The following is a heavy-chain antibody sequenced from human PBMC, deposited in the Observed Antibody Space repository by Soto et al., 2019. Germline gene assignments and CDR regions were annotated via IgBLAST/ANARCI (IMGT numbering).Heavy chain of an antibody. CDR1: GGTFSSYA. CDR2: IIPIFGTA. V-gene: IGHV1-69*13. J-gene: IGHJ6*02. Sequence: SVKVSCKASGGTFSSYAISWVRQAPGQGLEWMGGIIPIFGTANYAQKFQGRVTITADESTSTAYMELSSLRSEDTAVYYCARSFTYDWGSSSGEYYYYYYGMYVWGQGTTVTVSS. CDR3: ARSFTYDWGSSSGEYYYYYYGMYV. D-gene: IGHD3-16*01.